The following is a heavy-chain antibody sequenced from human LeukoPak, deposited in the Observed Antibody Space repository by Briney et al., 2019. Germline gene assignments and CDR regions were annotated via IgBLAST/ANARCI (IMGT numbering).Heavy chain of an antibody. D-gene: IGHD6-19*01. CDR1: VFTFSNYD. J-gene: IGHJ4*02. CDR2: IGTAGDT. CDR3: ARVGGSSGWYSLDY. V-gene: IGHV3-13*04. Sequence: GGSLRLSCAASVFTFSNYDMHWVRQATGKGLEWVSVIGTAGDTYYPGSVKGRFTISRENAKNSLYLQMNSLRAGDTAVYYCARVGGSSGWYSLDYWGQGTLVTVSS.